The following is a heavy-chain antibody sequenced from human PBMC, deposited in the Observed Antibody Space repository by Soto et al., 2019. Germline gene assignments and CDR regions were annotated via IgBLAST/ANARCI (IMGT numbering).Heavy chain of an antibody. D-gene: IGHD2-15*01. Sequence: QVQLVESGGGVVQPGRSLRLSCAASGFTFSSYGMHWVRQAPGKGLEWVAVIWYDGSNEYYADSVKGRFTLSRDSSKNTLYLQMNSLRAEDTAVYYCARERLHGGSLDYWGQGTLVTVSS. J-gene: IGHJ4*02. CDR1: GFTFSSYG. V-gene: IGHV3-33*01. CDR3: ARERLHGGSLDY. CDR2: IWYDGSNE.